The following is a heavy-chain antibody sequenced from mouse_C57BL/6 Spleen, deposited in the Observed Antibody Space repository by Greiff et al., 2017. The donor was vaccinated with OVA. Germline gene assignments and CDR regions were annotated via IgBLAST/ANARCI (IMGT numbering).Heavy chain of an antibody. CDR1: GYTFTSYW. CDR2: IHPNSGST. J-gene: IGHJ2*01. V-gene: IGHV1-64*01. Sequence: QVQLQQPGAELVKPGASVKLSCKASGYTFTSYWMHWVKQRPGQGLEWIGMIHPNSGSTNYNEKFKSKATLTVDKSSSTAYMQLSSLTSEDSAVYYCAREGSYYSNFAYWGQGTTLTVSS. CDR3: AREGSYYSNFAY. D-gene: IGHD2-5*01.